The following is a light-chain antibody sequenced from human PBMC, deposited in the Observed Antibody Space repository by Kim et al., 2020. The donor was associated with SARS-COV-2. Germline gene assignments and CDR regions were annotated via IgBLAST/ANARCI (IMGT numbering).Light chain of an antibody. CDR3: QTWDTSVI. CDR2: QDT. V-gene: IGLV3-1*01. CDR1: RLGEKF. J-gene: IGLJ2*01. Sequence: VSAGETARIPCSGYRLGEKFVSWYKQMAGQSPVLVIYQDTQRAPGIPGRFSGSASGITSTLTITGTQAMDEAHYYCQTWDTSVIFGGGTQLTVL.